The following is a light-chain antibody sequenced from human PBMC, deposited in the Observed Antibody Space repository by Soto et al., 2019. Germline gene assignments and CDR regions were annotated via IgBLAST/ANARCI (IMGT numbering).Light chain of an antibody. CDR2: GAS. J-gene: IGKJ4*01. CDR1: QSVSSN. Sequence: EIVMAQSPATLSVSPGERATLSCRASQSVSSNLAWYQQKPGQAPSLLIYGASTRATGTPARSSGSGSGTEFTLTISSLQSEDFEVYYCQQYIRWPLTFGGGIKVDIX. V-gene: IGKV3-15*01. CDR3: QQYIRWPLT.